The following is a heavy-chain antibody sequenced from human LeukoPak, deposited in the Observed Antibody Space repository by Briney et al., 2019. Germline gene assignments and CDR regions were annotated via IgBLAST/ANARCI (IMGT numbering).Heavy chain of an antibody. CDR2: INHSGST. CDR1: GGSFSGYY. V-gene: IGHV4-34*01. CDR3: ASWSSLVVFDI. J-gene: IGHJ3*02. Sequence: PSETLSLTCAVYGGSFSGYYWSWIRQPPGKGLEWIGEINHSGSTNYNPSLKSRVTISVDTSKNQFSLKLSSVTAADTAVYYCASWSSLVVFDIWGQGTMVTVSS.